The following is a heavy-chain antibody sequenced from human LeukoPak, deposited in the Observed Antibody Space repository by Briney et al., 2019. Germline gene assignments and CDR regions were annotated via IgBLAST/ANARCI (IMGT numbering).Heavy chain of an antibody. CDR1: GGTFSSYG. CDR2: ISGSGGST. V-gene: IGHV3-23*01. D-gene: IGHD3-22*01. Sequence: GGTLRLSCAASGGTFSSYGMSWVRQAQGKGLEWVSAISGSGGSTHYADSVRGRFTISRDNSKNPLYLQMNSLNTEDTAVYYWAKDTESASDCSGYSSPFVTWAQGILVTVSS. J-gene: IGHJ5*02. CDR3: AKDTESASDCSGYSSPFVT.